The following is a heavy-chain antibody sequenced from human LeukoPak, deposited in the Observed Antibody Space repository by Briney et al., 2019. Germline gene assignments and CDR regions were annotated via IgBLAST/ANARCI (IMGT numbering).Heavy chain of an antibody. CDR1: GYTFTSYG. D-gene: IGHD5-18*01. CDR3: ARDVDTSMAYYFDC. CDR2: ISAYNGNT. J-gene: IGHJ4*02. Sequence: ASVKVSCKASGYTFTSYGISWVRQVPGQGLEWMGWISAYNGNTNYAQRVQGRVTMTTDTSTSTAYMELRSLRSDDTAVYYCARDVDTSMAYYFDCWGQGTLVTVSS. V-gene: IGHV1-18*01.